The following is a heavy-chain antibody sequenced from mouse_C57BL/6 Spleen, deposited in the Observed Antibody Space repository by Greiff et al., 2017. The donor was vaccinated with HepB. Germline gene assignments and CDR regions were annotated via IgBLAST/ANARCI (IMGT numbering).Heavy chain of an antibody. Sequence: EVMLVESGGGLVQPGGSLSLSCAASGFTFTDYYMSWVRQPPGKALEWLGFIRNKANGYTTEYSASVKGRFTISRDNSQSILYLQMNALRAEDSATYYCARPPYYYGSSYGYFDVWGTGTTVTVSS. CDR1: GFTFTDYY. V-gene: IGHV7-3*01. CDR2: IRNKANGYTT. J-gene: IGHJ1*03. CDR3: ARPPYYYGSSYGYFDV. D-gene: IGHD1-1*01.